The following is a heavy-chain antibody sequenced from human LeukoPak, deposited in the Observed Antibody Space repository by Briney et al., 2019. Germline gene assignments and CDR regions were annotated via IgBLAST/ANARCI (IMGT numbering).Heavy chain of an antibody. D-gene: IGHD4-11*01. CDR3: AKSKSPYPMDYIFDF. CDR1: GFSFSSYG. Sequence: GGSLRLSCAASGFSFSSYGMHWVRQAPGKGLEWVAVISNDGSITKYGDSVRVRFTISRDNSKNTLYVQMNSLRTDDAAVYYCAKSKSPYPMDYIFDFWGQGTRVTVSS. CDR2: ISNDGSIT. V-gene: IGHV3-30*18. J-gene: IGHJ4*02.